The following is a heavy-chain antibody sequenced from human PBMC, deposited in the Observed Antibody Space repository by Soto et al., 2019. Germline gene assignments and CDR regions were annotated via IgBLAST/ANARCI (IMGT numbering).Heavy chain of an antibody. CDR1: GYTFTSYD. V-gene: IGHV1-8*01. CDR3: ARGGSIAAAGTNYYYGMDV. CDR2: MNPNSGNT. J-gene: IGHJ6*02. Sequence: QVQLVQSGAEVKKPGASVKVSCKASGYTFTSYDINWVRQATGQGLEWMGWMNPNSGNTGYAQKFQGRVTMTRNTSISTAYMELSSLRSEDTAVYYCARGGSIAAAGTNYYYGMDVWGQGTTVTVSS. D-gene: IGHD6-13*01.